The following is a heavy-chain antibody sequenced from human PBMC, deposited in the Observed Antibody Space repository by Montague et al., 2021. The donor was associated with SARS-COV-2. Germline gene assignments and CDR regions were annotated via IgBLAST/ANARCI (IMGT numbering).Heavy chain of an antibody. V-gene: IGHV4-59*11. CDR2: ISYSGST. CDR1: DVPSNAHF. D-gene: IGHD2-21*01. J-gene: IGHJ6*02. CDR3: AREHHVAPRGFGVDA. Sequence: SETLSLTCTVYDVPSNAHFWSWIRQSPGKGLEWIGYISYSGSTKYSPSLTSRVTISVGSSRKHLSLELRSVTAADTALYYCAREHHVAPRGFGVDAWGQGTTVIVTS.